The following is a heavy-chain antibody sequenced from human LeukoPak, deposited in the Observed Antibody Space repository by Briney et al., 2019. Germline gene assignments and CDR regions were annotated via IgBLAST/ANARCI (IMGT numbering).Heavy chain of an antibody. CDR1: GFTFSTYA. D-gene: IGHD6-19*01. CDR2: IGGGGPTT. CDR3: ARGFLGGTDQYFDS. V-gene: IGHV3-23*01. J-gene: IGHJ4*02. Sequence: GGSLRLSCAASGFTFSTYAMNWVRQAPAKGLEWVWTIGGGGPTTDYADSVKDRFTISRDNSKNTLYLQMNSLRAEDTAVYFCARGFLGGTDQYFDSWGQGTLVTVSS.